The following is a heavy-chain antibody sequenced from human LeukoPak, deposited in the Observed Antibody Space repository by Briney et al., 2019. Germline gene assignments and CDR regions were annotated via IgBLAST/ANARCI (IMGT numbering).Heavy chain of an antibody. CDR2: ITATSRHI. J-gene: IGHJ6*03. CDR3: TKIQDYYYFDMDV. Sequence: GGSLRLSCAAPGVTFSGYSVNWVRQAPGKGLEWVSAITATSRHIYYADSVKGRFTISRDNAKNSLYLQMNSLKTEDTAVYYCTKIQDYYYFDMDVWGKGTTVTVSS. D-gene: IGHD5-18*01. V-gene: IGHV3-21*03. CDR1: GVTFSGYS.